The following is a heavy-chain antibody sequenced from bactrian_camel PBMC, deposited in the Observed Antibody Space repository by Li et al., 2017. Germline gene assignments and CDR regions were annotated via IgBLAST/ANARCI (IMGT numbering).Heavy chain of an antibody. CDR3: AADASPLWRALNRGFTH. CDR1: GYNFASAC. V-gene: IGHV3S55*01. CDR2: IDAAGKI. D-gene: IGHD1*01. J-gene: IGHJ4*01. Sequence: HVQLVESGGGSVQAGGSLRLSCSSGGYNFASACMGWFRQAPGKEREGVAVIDAAGKIQYADFVKGRFTISHDNAKNTLYLQMNGLKPEDTAMYYCAADASPLWRALNRGFTHWGQGTQVTVS.